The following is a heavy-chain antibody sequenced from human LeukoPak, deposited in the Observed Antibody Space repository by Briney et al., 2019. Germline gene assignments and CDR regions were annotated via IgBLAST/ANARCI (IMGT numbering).Heavy chain of an antibody. D-gene: IGHD6-19*01. J-gene: IGHJ4*02. CDR2: IYYSGST. V-gene: IGHV4-59*01. CDR1: GGSISTYY. CDR3: ARDAPSSSHFDY. Sequence: SETLSLTCTVSGGSISTYYWSWIRQPPGKGLGWIGYIYYSGSTNYNPSLKRRVTMSVDTSKNQFSLKLRSVTAADTAIYYCARDAPSSSHFDYWGQGTLVTVSS.